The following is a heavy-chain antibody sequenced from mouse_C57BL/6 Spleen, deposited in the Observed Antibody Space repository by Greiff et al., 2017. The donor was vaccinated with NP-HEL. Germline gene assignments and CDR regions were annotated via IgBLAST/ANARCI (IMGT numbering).Heavy chain of an antibody. Sequence: VQLQQSGAELVKPGASVKISCKASGYTFTDYYMNWVKQSHGKSLEWIGDINPNNGGTSYNQKFKGKATLTVDKSSSTAYMELRSLTSEDSAVYYCARLGDGPYYAMDYWGQGTSVTVSS. CDR1: GYTFTDYY. V-gene: IGHV1-26*01. CDR2: INPNNGGT. J-gene: IGHJ4*01. CDR3: ARLGDGPYYAMDY. D-gene: IGHD2-3*01.